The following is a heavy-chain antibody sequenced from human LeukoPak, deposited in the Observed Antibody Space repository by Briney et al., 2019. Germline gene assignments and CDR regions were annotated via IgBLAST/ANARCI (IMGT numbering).Heavy chain of an antibody. CDR1: GGSISSSSYY. CDR3: ARIGYSSGWPQIDY. D-gene: IGHD6-19*01. J-gene: IGHJ4*02. Sequence: SETLSLTCTVSGGSISSSSYYWGWIRQPPGKGLEWIGSIYYSGSTYYNPSLKSRVTISVDTSKNQLSLKLSSGTAADTAVYYCARIGYSSGWPQIDYWGQGTLVTVSS. CDR2: IYYSGST. V-gene: IGHV4-39*01.